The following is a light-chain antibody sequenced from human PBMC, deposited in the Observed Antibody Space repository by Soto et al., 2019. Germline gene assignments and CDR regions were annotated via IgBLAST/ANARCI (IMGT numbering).Light chain of an antibody. J-gene: IGKJ3*01. Sequence: ERVMTQSPATLSVSPGERATLSCRAIQSVSSSHLAWYQHKPGQAPRLLIFGASNRAAGTPARFSGSGSGTDFTLTISSLEPEDFAVYYCQQRSTWPPFSFGPGTKVDIK. V-gene: IGKV3-11*01. CDR3: QQRSTWPPFS. CDR2: GAS. CDR1: QSVSSSH.